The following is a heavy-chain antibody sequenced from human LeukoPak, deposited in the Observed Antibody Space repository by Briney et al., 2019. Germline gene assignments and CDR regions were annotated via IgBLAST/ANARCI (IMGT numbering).Heavy chain of an antibody. CDR2: ISYDGSKK. CDR1: GFIFSTSA. CDR3: AKDWAGNGGFDY. J-gene: IGHJ4*02. Sequence: GRSLRLSCAASGFIFSTSAMHWVREAPGKGLEWVAVISYDGSKKYYAESVKGRFTISRDNSKNTLYLQVNSLRAEDTAVYYCAKDWAGNGGFDYWGQGTLVTVSS. D-gene: IGHD4-23*01. V-gene: IGHV3-30*18.